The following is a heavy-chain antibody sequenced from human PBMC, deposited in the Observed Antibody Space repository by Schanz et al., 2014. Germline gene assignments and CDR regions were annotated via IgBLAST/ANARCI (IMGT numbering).Heavy chain of an antibody. CDR1: GFTFSTYA. CDR3: AREQIMAAAGLVDY. Sequence: EVQLLDSGGGLVQPGGSLRLSCAASGFTFSTYAMSWVRQAPGKGLEWVSTIYASGATYYADSVKRRFTISRDNSENTLYLQMNSLRAEDTSVYFCAREQIMAAAGLVDYWGHGTLVTVSS. J-gene: IGHJ4*01. V-gene: IGHV3-23*05. CDR2: IYASGAT. D-gene: IGHD6-13*01.